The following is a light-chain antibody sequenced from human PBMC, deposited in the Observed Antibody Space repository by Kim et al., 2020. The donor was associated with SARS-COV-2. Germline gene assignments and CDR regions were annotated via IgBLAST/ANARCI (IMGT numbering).Light chain of an antibody. V-gene: IGKV1-39*01. CDR1: QSISSY. Sequence: SASVGDKVTINCRASQSISSYLNWDQQKPGKAPKLLIYAASSLQSGVPSRFSGSGYGTDFTLTISSLQPEDFATYYCQQSYSTLWSFGQGTKLEI. J-gene: IGKJ2*03. CDR3: QQSYSTLWS. CDR2: AAS.